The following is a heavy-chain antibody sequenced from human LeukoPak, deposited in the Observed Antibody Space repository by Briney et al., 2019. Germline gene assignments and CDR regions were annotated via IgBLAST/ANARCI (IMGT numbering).Heavy chain of an antibody. J-gene: IGHJ4*02. D-gene: IGHD2-2*01. CDR2: ISWNSGSI. CDR3: AKDISAALYCSSTSCYRRKAFDY. Sequence: PGGSLRLSCAASGFTFDDYAMHWVRQAPGKGLEWVSGISWNSGSIGYADSVKGRFTISGDNAKNSLYLQMNSLRAEDTALYYCAKDISAALYCSSTSCYRRKAFDYWGQGTLVTVSS. V-gene: IGHV3-9*01. CDR1: GFTFDDYA.